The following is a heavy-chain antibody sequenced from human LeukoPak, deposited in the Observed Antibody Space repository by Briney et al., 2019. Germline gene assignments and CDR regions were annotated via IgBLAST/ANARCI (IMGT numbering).Heavy chain of an antibody. CDR1: GFTFSSYW. V-gene: IGHV3-7*01. CDR2: IKDDGTEK. CDR3: TRERLYGASALDY. Sequence: GGSLRLSCAASGFTFSSYWMTWVRQAPGRGLERVAQIKDDGTEKFYLDSLRGRFTISRDNSKDSLYLHINSLRAEDTAVYYCTRERLYGASALDYWGQGTVVTVSS. J-gene: IGHJ4*02. D-gene: IGHD4-17*01.